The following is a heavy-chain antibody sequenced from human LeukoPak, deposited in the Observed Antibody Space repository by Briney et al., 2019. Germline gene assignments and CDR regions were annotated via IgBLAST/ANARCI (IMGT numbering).Heavy chain of an antibody. CDR3: ARGMRLFDY. J-gene: IGHJ4*02. V-gene: IGHV4-4*07. CDR2: MYGSGST. CDR1: GASVNDYY. Sequence: PSETLSLTCTVFGASVNDYYWNWIRQPAGGGLEWIGRMYGSGSTNYNPSLKSRVTMSVDTSKSQFSLKLNSVTAADTAVYYCARGMRLFDYWGQGTLVTVSS.